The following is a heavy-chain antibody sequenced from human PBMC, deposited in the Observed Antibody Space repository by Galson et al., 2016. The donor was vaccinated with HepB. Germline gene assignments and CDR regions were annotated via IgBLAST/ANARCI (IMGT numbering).Heavy chain of an antibody. CDR3: ARDGPNYNYDV. CDR1: GFTFKKYG. Sequence: SLRLCCAVSGFTFKKYGFNRVRLTPGKGLEWLSYIESYSKIIRYTVSVRSRFTVSRDNAKNSVYLQLSGLRVEDTAIYYCARDGPNYNYDVWGQGTLVTVSS. CDR2: IESYSKII. V-gene: IGHV3-48*04. J-gene: IGHJ4*02. D-gene: IGHD5-24*01.